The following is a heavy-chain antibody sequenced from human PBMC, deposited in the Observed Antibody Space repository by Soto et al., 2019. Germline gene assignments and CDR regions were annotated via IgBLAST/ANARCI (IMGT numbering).Heavy chain of an antibody. CDR3: ARVGAQQLAVYYYYYMDV. Sequence: GGSLRLSCAASGFTVSSNYMSWVRQAPGKGLEWVSVIYSGGSTYYADSVKGRFTISRHNSKNTLYLQMNSLRAEDTAVYYCARVGAQQLAVYYYYYMDVWGKGTTVTVSS. D-gene: IGHD6-6*01. CDR2: IYSGGST. J-gene: IGHJ6*03. CDR1: GFTVSSNY. V-gene: IGHV3-53*04.